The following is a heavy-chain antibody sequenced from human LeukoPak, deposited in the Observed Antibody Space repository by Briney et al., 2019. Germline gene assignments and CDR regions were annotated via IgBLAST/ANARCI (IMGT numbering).Heavy chain of an antibody. CDR3: ARKLTGTTFFDY. CDR2: IHSSGSSI. Sequence: GGSLRLSCAASGFSFSSYDMNWVRQAPGKGLEWVSYIHSSGSSILYADSVKGRFTISRDTAKNSLHLQMSSLRAEDAAVFYCARKLTGTTFFDYWGQGTLVTVSS. D-gene: IGHD1-1*01. J-gene: IGHJ4*02. CDR1: GFSFSSYD. V-gene: IGHV3-48*03.